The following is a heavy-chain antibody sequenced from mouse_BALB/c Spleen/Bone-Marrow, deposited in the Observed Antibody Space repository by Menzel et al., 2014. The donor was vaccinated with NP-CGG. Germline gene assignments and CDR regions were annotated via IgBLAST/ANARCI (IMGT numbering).Heavy chain of an antibody. CDR2: INPDSSTI. Sequence: EVNVVESGGGLVQPGGSLKLSRAASGFDFSRYWMSWVRQAPGKGLEWIGEINPDSSTINYTPSLKDKFIISRDNAKNTLYLQMSKVRSEDTALYYCASYDGYYYWYFDVWGAGTTVTVSS. J-gene: IGHJ1*01. CDR3: ASYDGYYYWYFDV. CDR1: GFDFSRYW. D-gene: IGHD2-3*01. V-gene: IGHV4-1*02.